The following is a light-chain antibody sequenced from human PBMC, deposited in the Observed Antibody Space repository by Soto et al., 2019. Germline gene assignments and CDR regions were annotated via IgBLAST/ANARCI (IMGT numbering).Light chain of an antibody. V-gene: IGLV1-40*01. CDR1: SSNIGAGYD. J-gene: IGLJ2*01. CDR2: GNS. Sequence: VVTQPPSVSGAPGQRVTISCTGSSSNIGAGYDVHWYQQLPGTAPKLLIYGNSNRPSGVPDRFSGSKSGTSASLAITGLQAEDEADYYCQSYDSSLSGAVVFGGGTQLTVL. CDR3: QSYDSSLSGAVV.